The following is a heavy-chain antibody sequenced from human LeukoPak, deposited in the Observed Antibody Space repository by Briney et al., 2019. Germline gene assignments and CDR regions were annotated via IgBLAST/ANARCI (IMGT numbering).Heavy chain of an antibody. V-gene: IGHV4-38-2*02. J-gene: IGHJ5*02. Sequence: SETLSLTCTVSGYSISSSYSWGWIRQPPEKGLEWIGSIHHSGSTDYNPSLKSRVTISVDTSKNQFSLKLSSVTAADTAVYYCARPRGYSYGQRWFDPWGQGTLVTVSS. D-gene: IGHD5-18*01. CDR3: ARPRGYSYGQRWFDP. CDR2: IHHSGST. CDR1: GYSISSSYS.